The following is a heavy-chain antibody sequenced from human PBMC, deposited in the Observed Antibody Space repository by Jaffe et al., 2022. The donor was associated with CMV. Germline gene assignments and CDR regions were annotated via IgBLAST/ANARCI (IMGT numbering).Heavy chain of an antibody. V-gene: IGHV3-73*02. Sequence: EVQLVESGGGLVQPGGSLKLSCAASGFTFSGSAMHWVRQASGKGLEWVGRIRSKANSYATAYAASVKGRFTISRDDSKNTAYLQMNSLKTEDTAVYYCTRRLDRFVEPYYFDYWGQGTLVTVSS. D-gene: IGHD3-16*01. CDR2: IRSKANSYAT. CDR3: TRRLDRFVEPYYFDY. CDR1: GFTFSGSA. J-gene: IGHJ4*02.